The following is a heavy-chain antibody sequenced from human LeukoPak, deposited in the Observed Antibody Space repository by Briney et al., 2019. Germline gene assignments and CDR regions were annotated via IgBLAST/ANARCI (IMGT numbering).Heavy chain of an antibody. Sequence: GGSLRLSCAASGFTVSSNYMSGVRQAPGKGLEWVSVIYSGGSTYYADSVKGRFTISRDNSKNTLYLQMSSLRAEDTAVYYCARGYSSSWWDFDYWGQGTLVTVSS. CDR3: ARGYSSSWWDFDY. CDR2: IYSGGST. V-gene: IGHV3-53*01. J-gene: IGHJ4*02. CDR1: GFTVSSNY. D-gene: IGHD6-13*01.